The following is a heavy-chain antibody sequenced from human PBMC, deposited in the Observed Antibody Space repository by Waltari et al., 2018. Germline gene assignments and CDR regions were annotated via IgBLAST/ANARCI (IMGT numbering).Heavy chain of an antibody. CDR3: ARVDYGEKHDY. CDR2: INQRGST. CDR1: GGSFRGYY. Sequence: QVQLPQWGAGLLKPSETLSRTGAVYGGSFRGYYWSWIRQPPGKGLEWIGEINQRGSTNSTPSLKSRVTIAVDKAKNQFSLKLSSVTAADTAVDYCARVDYGEKHDYWGQGTLVTVSS. V-gene: IGHV4-34*01. D-gene: IGHD4-17*01. J-gene: IGHJ4*02.